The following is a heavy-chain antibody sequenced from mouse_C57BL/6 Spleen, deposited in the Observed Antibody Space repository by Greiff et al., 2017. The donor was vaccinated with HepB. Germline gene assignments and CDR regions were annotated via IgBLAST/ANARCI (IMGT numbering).Heavy chain of an antibody. CDR3: ARYKDYASDY. V-gene: IGHV7-3*01. J-gene: IGHJ2*01. Sequence: EVKLVESGGGLVQPGGSLSLSCAASGFTFTDYYMSWVRQPPGKALEWLGFIRNKANGYTTEYSASVKGRFTISRDNSQSILYLQMNALRAEDSATYYCARYKDYASDYWGQGTTLTVSS. CDR1: GFTFTDYY. CDR2: IRNKANGYTT. D-gene: IGHD1-1*01.